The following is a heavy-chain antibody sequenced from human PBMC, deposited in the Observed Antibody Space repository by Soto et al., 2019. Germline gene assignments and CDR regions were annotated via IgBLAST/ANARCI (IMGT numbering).Heavy chain of an antibody. J-gene: IGHJ6*02. CDR1: GGTFSSYA. Sequence: SVKVSCKASGGTFSSYAISWVRQAPGQGLEWMGGIIPIFGTANYAQKFQGRVTITADKSTSTAYVELRSLRSDDTAVYYCARHRLTFFSSALPTAPYNGMDVWGQGSLVTVSS. CDR2: IIPIFGTA. V-gene: IGHV1-69*06. D-gene: IGHD1-1*01. CDR3: ARHRLTFFSSALPTAPYNGMDV.